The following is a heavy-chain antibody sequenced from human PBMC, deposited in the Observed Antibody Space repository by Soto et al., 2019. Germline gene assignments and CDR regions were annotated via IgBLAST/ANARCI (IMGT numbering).Heavy chain of an antibody. CDR3: AKDRITMIVVAQSFFDY. D-gene: IGHD3-22*01. J-gene: IGHJ4*02. CDR1: GFTFSSYA. V-gene: IGHV3-23*01. CDR2: ISGSGGST. Sequence: GGSLRLSCAASGFTFSSYAMSWVRQAPGKGLEWVSAISGSGGSTYYADSVKGRFTISRDNSKNTLYLQMNSLRAEDTAVYYCAKDRITMIVVAQSFFDYWGQGTLVIVSS.